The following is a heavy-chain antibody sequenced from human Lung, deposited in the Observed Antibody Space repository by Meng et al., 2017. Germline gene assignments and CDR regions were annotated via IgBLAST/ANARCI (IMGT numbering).Heavy chain of an antibody. Sequence: EVQLVESGGGLVKPGGSLRLSCAASGFTFSSHTMNWVRQAPGKGLEWVSSISSSNSYIYYADSVKGRFTISRDNVKNSLYLQMNSLRAEDTAVYYCARDFSAAMRFDYWGQGTLVTVSS. D-gene: IGHD6-25*01. CDR1: GFTFSSHT. J-gene: IGHJ4*02. CDR2: ISSSNSYI. CDR3: ARDFSAAMRFDY. V-gene: IGHV3-21*01.